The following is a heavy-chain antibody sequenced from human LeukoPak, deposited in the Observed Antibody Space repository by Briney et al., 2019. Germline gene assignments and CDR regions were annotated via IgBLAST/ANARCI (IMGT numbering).Heavy chain of an antibody. V-gene: IGHV1-2*02. CDR1: GYTFTGYY. CDR3: ARVRWLSRVTYWFDP. J-gene: IGHJ5*02. CDR2: INPNSGGT. D-gene: IGHD5-24*01. Sequence: GASVKVSCKASGYTFTGYYMHWVRQAPGQGLEWMGWINPNSGGTNYAQKFQGRVTVTRDTSISTAYMELSRLRSDDTAVYYCARVRWLSRVTYWFDPWGQGTLVTVSS.